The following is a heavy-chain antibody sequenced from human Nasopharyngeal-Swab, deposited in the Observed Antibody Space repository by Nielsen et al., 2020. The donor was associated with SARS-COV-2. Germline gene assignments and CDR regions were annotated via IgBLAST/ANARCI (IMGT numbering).Heavy chain of an antibody. CDR1: GGSISPYY. CDR2: ISYSGST. Sequence: SETLSLTCTVSGGSISPYYWSWIRRPPGKGLDWIGYISYSGSTNYNPSLKSRVTISVDTSKKQFSLRLSSLTAADTAVYYCARHAPPVYYYYMDVWGKETTVTVSS. J-gene: IGHJ6*03. CDR3: ARHAPPVYYYYMDV. V-gene: IGHV4-59*08.